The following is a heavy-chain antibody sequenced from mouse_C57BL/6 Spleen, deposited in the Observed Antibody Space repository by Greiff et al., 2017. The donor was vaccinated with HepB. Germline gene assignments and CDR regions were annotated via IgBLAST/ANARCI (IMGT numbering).Heavy chain of an antibody. CDR3: ANYGSSAYAMDY. CDR1: GYPFTSYG. J-gene: IGHJ4*01. Sequence: VQLQQSGAELARPGASVKLSCKASGYPFTSYGISWVKQRTGQGLEWIGEIYPRSGNTYYNEKFKGKATLTADKSSSTAYMELRSLTSEDSAVYFCANYGSSAYAMDYWGQGTSVTVSS. V-gene: IGHV1-81*01. D-gene: IGHD1-1*01. CDR2: IYPRSGNT.